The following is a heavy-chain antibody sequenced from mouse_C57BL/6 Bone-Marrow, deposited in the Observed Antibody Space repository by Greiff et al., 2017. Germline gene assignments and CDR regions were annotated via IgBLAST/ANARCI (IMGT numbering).Heavy chain of an antibody. CDR3: ARGGYDSNYDYLDY. Sequence: EVQLQQSGAELVKPGASVKLSCTASGFTITDYYMHWVKQRTGQGLEWIGRIDPDDGDTKYAPKFQGKATITADTSSNTAYLQLSSLTSEDSAVYYCARGGYDSNYDYLDYWGQGTTVTVSS. CDR1: GFTITDYY. V-gene: IGHV14-2*01. CDR2: IDPDDGDT. J-gene: IGHJ2*01. D-gene: IGHD2-5*01.